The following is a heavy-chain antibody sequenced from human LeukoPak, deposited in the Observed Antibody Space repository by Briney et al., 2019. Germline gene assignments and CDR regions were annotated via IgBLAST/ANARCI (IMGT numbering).Heavy chain of an antibody. CDR3: ARGYYYDSSGYSFDY. Sequence: SETLSLTCTLSGGSISSYYWSWIRQPPGKGLEWIGYIYYSGSTNYNPSLKSRVTISVDTSKSQFSLKLSSVTAADTAVYYCARGYYYDSSGYSFDYWGQGTLVTVSS. J-gene: IGHJ4*02. D-gene: IGHD3-22*01. CDR2: IYYSGST. CDR1: GGSISSYY. V-gene: IGHV4-59*01.